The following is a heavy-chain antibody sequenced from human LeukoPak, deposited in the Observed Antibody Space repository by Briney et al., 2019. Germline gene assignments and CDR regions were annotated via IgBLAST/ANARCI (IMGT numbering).Heavy chain of an antibody. J-gene: IGHJ2*01. CDR1: GFTFSTYS. D-gene: IGHD3-22*01. CDR3: AIVLWGVVSAYYWSFDL. CDR2: ISGSSTYI. V-gene: IGHV3-21*01. Sequence: GGSLRLSCAASGFTFSTYSMNWVRQAPGKGLEWVSSISGSSTYINYADSVKGRFTISRDNAKNSLYLQMNSITDEDTAVYYCAIVLWGVVSAYYWSFDLWGRGTLVTVSS.